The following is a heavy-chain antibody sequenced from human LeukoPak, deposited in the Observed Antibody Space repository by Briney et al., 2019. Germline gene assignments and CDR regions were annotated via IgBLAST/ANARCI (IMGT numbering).Heavy chain of an antibody. V-gene: IGHV3-21*01. J-gene: IGHJ3*02. CDR1: GFTFSSYS. CDR2: ISSSSSYI. CDR3: ARSVADIDAFDI. Sequence: PGGSLRLSCAASGFTFSSYSVNWVPQAPGKGLERVSSISSSSSYIYYADTVKGRFTIYRDNDKNSLYLQMTSLRAEDTAVYYCARSVADIDAFDIWGQGTMVTVSS. D-gene: IGHD6-19*01.